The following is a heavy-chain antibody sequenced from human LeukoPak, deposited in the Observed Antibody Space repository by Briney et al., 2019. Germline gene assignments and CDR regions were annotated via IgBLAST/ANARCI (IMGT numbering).Heavy chain of an antibody. CDR2: INHSGST. CDR1: GGSISSSSYY. CDR3: ARHFLWLCGSRQEFAANRGNWFDP. V-gene: IGHV4-39*01. J-gene: IGHJ5*02. Sequence: SETLSLTCTVSGGSISSSSYYWSWIRQPPGKGLEWIGEINHSGSTNYNPSLKSRVTISVDTSKNQFSLKLSSVTAADTAVYYCARHFLWLCGSRQEFAANRGNWFDPWGQGTRVIVSS. D-gene: IGHD6-13*01.